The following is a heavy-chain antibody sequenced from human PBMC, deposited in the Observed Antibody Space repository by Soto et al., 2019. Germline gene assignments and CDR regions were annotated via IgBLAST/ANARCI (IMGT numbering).Heavy chain of an antibody. D-gene: IGHD2-21*02. CDR2: ISTRSDI. J-gene: IGHJ6*02. V-gene: IGHV3-21*01. CDR3: AREETAWPLAYGLDV. Sequence: PGGSLRLSCAASGFTFSGYSINWVRQETGKGLGWVASISTRSDIYYADSVKGRFTISRDNAKNSVSLQMNSLRAEDTAVYYCAREETAWPLAYGLDVWGQGTTVTVYS. CDR1: GFTFSGYS.